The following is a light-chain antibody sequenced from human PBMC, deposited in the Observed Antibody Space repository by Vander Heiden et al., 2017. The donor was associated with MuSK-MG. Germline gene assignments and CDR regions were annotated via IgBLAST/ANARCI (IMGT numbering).Light chain of an antibody. CDR1: QSVRHH. CDR3: QQRTNWPLT. V-gene: IGKV3-11*01. J-gene: IGKJ4*01. CDR2: DAS. Sequence: ELVLTQSPATLSLSPGERATLSCRASQSVRHHLAWYQQKPGQAPRLLIYDASNRATGIPARFSGSGSGTDFTLTISSLEPEDFAVYYCQQRTNWPLTFGGGTKVEIK.